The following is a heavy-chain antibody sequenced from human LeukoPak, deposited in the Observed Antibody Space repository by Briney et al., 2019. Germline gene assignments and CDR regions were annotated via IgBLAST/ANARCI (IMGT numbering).Heavy chain of an antibody. CDR2: ISGSGGST. CDR1: GFTFSSYA. CDR3: ARDGVATNDY. D-gene: IGHD2-15*01. J-gene: IGHJ4*02. Sequence: PGGSLRLSCAASGFTFSSYAMSWVRQAPGKGLEWVSAISGSGGSTYYADSVKGRFTISRDNSKNMVFLQMGSLRAEDTAVYYCARDGVATNDYWGQGTLVTVSS. V-gene: IGHV3-23*01.